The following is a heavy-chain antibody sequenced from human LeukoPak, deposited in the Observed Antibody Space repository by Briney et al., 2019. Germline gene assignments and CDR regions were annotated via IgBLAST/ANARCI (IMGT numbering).Heavy chain of an antibody. Sequence: PGGSLRLSCAASGFTLRSYDMSWVRQAPGKGLEWVAATSGSGVNSYYADSVKGRFTISRDNAKNSLYLQMNSLRAEDTAVYYCARVGIAADVDYYYYMDVWGKGTTVTVSS. CDR2: TSGSGVNS. J-gene: IGHJ6*03. V-gene: IGHV3-21*01. CDR3: ARVGIAADVDYYYYMDV. CDR1: GFTLRSYD. D-gene: IGHD6-13*01.